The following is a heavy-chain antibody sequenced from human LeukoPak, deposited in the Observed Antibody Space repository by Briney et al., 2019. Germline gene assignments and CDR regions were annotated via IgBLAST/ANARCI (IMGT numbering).Heavy chain of an antibody. CDR1: GGTFSSYA. CDR3: ARARGDDSYYYYMDV. CDR2: ITPIFGTA. V-gene: IGHV1-69*05. J-gene: IGHJ6*03. Sequence: GASVKVSCKASGGTFSSYAISWVRQAPGQGLEWMGGITPIFGTANYAQKFQGRVTITTDESTSTAYMELSSLRSEDTAVYYCARARGDDSYYYYMDVWGKGTTVTVSS. D-gene: IGHD3-10*01.